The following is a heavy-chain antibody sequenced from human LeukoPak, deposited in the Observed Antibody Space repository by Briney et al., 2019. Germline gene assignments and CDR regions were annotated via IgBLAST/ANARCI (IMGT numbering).Heavy chain of an antibody. CDR1: GFTFSNYE. V-gene: IGHV3-48*03. CDR2: INTAGSTI. CDR3: ARDAPGTVTNDY. Sequence: PGGSLRLSCAASGFTFSNYEMNWVRQAPGKGLEWVSCINTAGSTIYYADSVKGRFTISRDNSKNSLYLQMSSLRAEDTAVYYCARDAPGTVTNDYWGQGTLVTVSS. J-gene: IGHJ4*02. D-gene: IGHD4-17*01.